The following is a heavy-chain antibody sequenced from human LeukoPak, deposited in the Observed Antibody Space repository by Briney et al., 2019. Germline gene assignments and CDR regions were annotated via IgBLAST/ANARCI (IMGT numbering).Heavy chain of an antibody. CDR2: INPNSGGT. CDR3: AKSIAVAGTRWYFDY. D-gene: IGHD6-19*01. CDR1: GYTFTGYY. Sequence: WASVKVSCKASGYTFTGYYMHWVRRAPGQGLDWMGCINPNSGGTNYAQKFQGRVTMTRDTSISTAYMELSRLRSDDTAVYYCAKSIAVAGTRWYFDYWGQGTLVTVSS. J-gene: IGHJ4*02. V-gene: IGHV1-2*02.